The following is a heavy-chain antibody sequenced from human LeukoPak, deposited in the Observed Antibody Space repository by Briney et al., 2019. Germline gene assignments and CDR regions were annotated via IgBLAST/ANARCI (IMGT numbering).Heavy chain of an antibody. Sequence: GGSLRLSCAASGFSFSSYGMYWVRQAPGKGLEWVAFIRYDGSKKYYADSVKGRFTISRDNSKNTLNLQMNSLRAEDTAVYYCARASGKGLDYWGQGTLVTVSS. J-gene: IGHJ4*02. V-gene: IGHV3-30*02. CDR2: IRYDGSKK. D-gene: IGHD2-15*01. CDR1: GFSFSSYG. CDR3: ARASGKGLDY.